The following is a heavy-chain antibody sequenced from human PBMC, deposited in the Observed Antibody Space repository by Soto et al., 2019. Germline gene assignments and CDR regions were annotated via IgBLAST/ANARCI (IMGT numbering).Heavy chain of an antibody. Sequence: EVQLVESGGGLVQPGGSLRLSCAASGFTFSSYSMNWVRQAPGKGLEWVSYISSSSSTIYYADSVKGRFTISRDNAKNSLYLRMNSLRDEDTAVYYCTREGGNLNWFDPWGQGTLVTVSS. CDR1: GFTFSSYS. V-gene: IGHV3-48*02. CDR3: TREGGNLNWFDP. D-gene: IGHD1-26*01. J-gene: IGHJ5*02. CDR2: ISSSSSTI.